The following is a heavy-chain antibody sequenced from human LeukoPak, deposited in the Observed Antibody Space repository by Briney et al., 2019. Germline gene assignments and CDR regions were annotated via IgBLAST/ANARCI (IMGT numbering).Heavy chain of an antibody. D-gene: IGHD5-24*01. CDR2: ISSGSSHI. CDR3: VRDFRTQLDGYSPPYHFDY. J-gene: IGHJ4*02. Sequence: GGSLRLSCAASGFTFSTHSMSGVRQSPGRGLEWVSSISSGSSHIYYADSMKGRLTISRDNAKNSLFLQMNSLRAEDAAVYYCVRDFRTQLDGYSPPYHFDYWGQGALVTVSS. V-gene: IGHV3-21*01. CDR1: GFTFSTHS.